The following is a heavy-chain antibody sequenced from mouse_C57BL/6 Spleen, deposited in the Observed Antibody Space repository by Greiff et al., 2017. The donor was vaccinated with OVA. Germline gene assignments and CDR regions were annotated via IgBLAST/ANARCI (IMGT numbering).Heavy chain of an antibody. CDR1: GYTFTSYG. J-gene: IGHJ3*01. D-gene: IGHD3-2*02. CDR2: IYPRSGNT. V-gene: IGHV1-81*01. CDR3: ARLYSSGYEWFAY. Sequence: QVQLQQSGAELARPGASVKLSCKASGYTFTSYGISWVKQRTGQGLEWIGEIYPRSGNTYYNEKFKGKATLTADKSSSTAYMELRSLTSEDSAVYFCARLYSSGYEWFAYWGQGTLVTVSA.